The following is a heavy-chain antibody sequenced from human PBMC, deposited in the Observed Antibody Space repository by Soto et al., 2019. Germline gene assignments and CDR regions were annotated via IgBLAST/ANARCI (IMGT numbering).Heavy chain of an antibody. CDR1: GCTFSSYA. CDR2: IIPIFGTA. J-gene: IGHJ6*02. CDR3: ARDTPRYSYGFPGDYYYGMDV. Sequence: SVKVSCKASGCTFSSYAISWVRQAPGQGLEWMGGIIPIFGTANYAQKFQGRVTITADESTSTAYMELSSLRSEDTAVYYCARDTPRYSYGFPGDYYYGMDVWGQGTTVTVS. V-gene: IGHV1-69*13. D-gene: IGHD5-18*01.